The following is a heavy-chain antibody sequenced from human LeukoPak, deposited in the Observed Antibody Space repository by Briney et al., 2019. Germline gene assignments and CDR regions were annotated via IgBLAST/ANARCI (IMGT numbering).Heavy chain of an antibody. V-gene: IGHV3-21*01. CDR2: ISSSSSYI. D-gene: IGHD1-26*01. CDR3: ARDSRGRGNWFDP. Sequence: GGSLRLSCAASGFTFSSYSMNWVRQAPGKGLEWVSSISSSSSYIYYADSVKGRFTISRDNAKNSLYLQMNSLRAEDTAVYYCARDSRGRGNWFDPWGQGTLVTVSS. CDR1: GFTFSSYS. J-gene: IGHJ5*02.